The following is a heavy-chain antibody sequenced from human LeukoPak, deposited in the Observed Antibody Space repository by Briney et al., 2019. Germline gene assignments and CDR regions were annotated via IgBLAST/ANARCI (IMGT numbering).Heavy chain of an antibody. Sequence: SWVRQAPGKGLEWVGYIYYSGSTYYNPSLKSRVTISVDTSKNQFSLKLSSVTAADTAVYYCARDVWFGELPPSYFDYWGQGTLVTVSS. CDR3: ARDVWFGELPPSYFDY. J-gene: IGHJ4*02. CDR2: IYYSGST. V-gene: IGHV4-30-4*08. D-gene: IGHD3-10*01.